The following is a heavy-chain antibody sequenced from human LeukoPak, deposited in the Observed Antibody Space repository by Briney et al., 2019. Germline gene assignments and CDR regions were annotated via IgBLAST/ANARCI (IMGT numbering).Heavy chain of an antibody. J-gene: IGHJ4*02. V-gene: IGHV1-18*01. CDR2: ISAYNGNT. CDR1: GYTFTSYG. D-gene: IGHD3-22*01. Sequence: AASVKVSCKASGYTFTSYGISWVRQAPGQGLEWMGWISAYNGNTNYAQKLQGSVTMTTDTSTSTAYMELRSLRSDDTAVYYCARPYYDSSAPPYDYWGQGTLVTVSS. CDR3: ARPYYDSSAPPYDY.